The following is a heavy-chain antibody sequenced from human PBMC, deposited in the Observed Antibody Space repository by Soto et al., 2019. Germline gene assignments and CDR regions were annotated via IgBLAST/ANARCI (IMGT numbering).Heavy chain of an antibody. CDR3: AKEKLRGYSYGTKPDY. D-gene: IGHD5-18*01. CDR2: ISYDGSNK. J-gene: IGHJ4*02. V-gene: IGHV3-30*18. Sequence: HPGGSLGLSCAASGFTFSSYGMHWVRQAPGKGLEWVAVISYDGSNKYYADSVKGRFTISRDNSKNTLYLQMNSLRAEDTAVYYCAKEKLRGYSYGTKPDYWGQGTLVTVSS. CDR1: GFTFSSYG.